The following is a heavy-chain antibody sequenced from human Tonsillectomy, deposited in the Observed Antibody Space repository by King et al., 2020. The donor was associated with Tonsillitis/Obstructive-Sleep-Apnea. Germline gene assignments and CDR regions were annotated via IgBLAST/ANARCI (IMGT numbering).Heavy chain of an antibody. CDR3: ARVLHIHSGYDFHYYYYMDV. D-gene: IGHD5-12*01. V-gene: IGHV1-69*04. CDR2: IIPILGIA. CDR1: GGTFSSYA. J-gene: IGHJ6*03. Sequence: QLVQSGAEVKKPGSSVKVSCKASGGTFSSYAISWVRQAPGQGLEWVGRIIPILGIANYAQKFQGRVTITADKSTSTAYMELSSLRAEDTAVYYCARVLHIHSGYDFHYYYYMDVWGEGTTVTVSS.